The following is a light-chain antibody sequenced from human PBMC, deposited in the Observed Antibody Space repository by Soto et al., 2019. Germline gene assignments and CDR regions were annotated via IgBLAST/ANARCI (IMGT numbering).Light chain of an antibody. CDR2: DAS. Sequence: EIVFIQSPATLSLSPGERATLSCRASQSVSSNLAWYQQNPGQAPRLLIFDASSRAAGIPARFSGSGSGTDFTLTISSXDPEDFAVYYCQQHSNWPLTFGGGTKVDIK. J-gene: IGKJ4*01. V-gene: IGKV3-11*01. CDR1: QSVSSN. CDR3: QQHSNWPLT.